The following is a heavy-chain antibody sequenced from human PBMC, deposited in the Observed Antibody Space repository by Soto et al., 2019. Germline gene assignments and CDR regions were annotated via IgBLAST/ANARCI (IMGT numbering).Heavy chain of an antibody. Sequence: QVQLVQSGAEVKKPGASVKVSCKASGYTFTSYAMHWVRQAPGQRLEWMGWINAGNGNTKYSQKFQGRGTSTRDTSASTAYMELSGLRSEDTAVYFCASDTAPSDVWGQGSTVTVSS. CDR3: ASDTAPSDV. D-gene: IGHD4-17*01. V-gene: IGHV1-3*01. CDR1: GYTFTSYA. J-gene: IGHJ6*02. CDR2: INAGNGNT.